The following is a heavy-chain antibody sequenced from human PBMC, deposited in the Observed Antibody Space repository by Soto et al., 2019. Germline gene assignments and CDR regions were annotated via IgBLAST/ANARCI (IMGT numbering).Heavy chain of an antibody. D-gene: IGHD1-26*01. CDR1: GYSVTWKW. CDR3: GTTLPPSGSSFSSWFDP. J-gene: IGHJ5*02. V-gene: IGHV5-10-1*01. CDR2: IDPTDSYT. Sequence: PGASLKISCTASGYSVTWKWISWVRQMPGKGLEWMGRIDPTDSYTNNSPSFQGHVTISVDKSSSTAYVQWSSLKTSDTAMYYCGTTLPPSGSSFSSWFDPWGQGTLVTVSS.